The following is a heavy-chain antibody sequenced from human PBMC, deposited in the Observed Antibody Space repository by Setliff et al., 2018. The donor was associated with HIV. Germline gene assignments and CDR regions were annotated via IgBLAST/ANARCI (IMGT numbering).Heavy chain of an antibody. Sequence: GGSLRLSCVASGFRFRTYAMGWVRQSQGKGLEWVSVIYSGGSTYYADSVKGRFTISRDNSKNTLYLQMNSLRAEDTAVYYCARGEPSILIEPAAFFDYWGQGTLVTVSS. CDR1: GFRFRTYA. D-gene: IGHD2-2*01. CDR2: IYSGGST. V-gene: IGHV3-66*01. CDR3: ARGEPSILIEPAAFFDY. J-gene: IGHJ4*02.